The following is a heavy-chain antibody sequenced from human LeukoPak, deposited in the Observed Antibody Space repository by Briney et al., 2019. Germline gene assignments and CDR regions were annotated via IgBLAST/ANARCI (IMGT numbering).Heavy chain of an antibody. V-gene: IGHV4-39*01. J-gene: IGHJ4*02. CDR1: GGSISSSSYY. CDR2: IYYSGST. D-gene: IGHD1-26*01. Sequence: SETLSLTRTVSGGSISSSSYYWGWIRQPPGKGLEWIGSIYYSGSTYYNPSLKSRVTISVDTSKNQFSLKLSSVTAADTAVYYCARASIMYSGSYYGSLDYWGQGTLVTVSS. CDR3: ARASIMYSGSYYGSLDY.